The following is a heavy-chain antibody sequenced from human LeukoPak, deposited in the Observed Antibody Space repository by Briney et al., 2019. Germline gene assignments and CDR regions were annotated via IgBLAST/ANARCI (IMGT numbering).Heavy chain of an antibody. V-gene: IGHV4-34*01. CDR2: INHSGST. CDR1: GGSFSGYY. Sequence: SETLSLTCAVYGGSFSGYYWSWIRQPPGKGLEWIGEINHSGSTNYNPSLKSRVTISVDTSKNQFSLKLSSVTAADTAVYYCARRDQYVSSDYWGQGTLVTVSS. J-gene: IGHJ4*02. CDR3: ARRDQYVSSDY. D-gene: IGHD3-16*01.